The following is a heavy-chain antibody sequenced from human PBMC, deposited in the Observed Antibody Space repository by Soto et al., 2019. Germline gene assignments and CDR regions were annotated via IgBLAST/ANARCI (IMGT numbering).Heavy chain of an antibody. J-gene: IGHJ5*02. D-gene: IGHD4-17*01. CDR2: INSDGSST. CDR1: GFTFSTYW. V-gene: IGHV3-74*01. CDR3: ARGAGVNGDYGNWFDP. Sequence: EVQLVESGGGLVQPGGSLRLSCAASGFTFSTYWMHWVRQAPGKGLVWVSRINSDGSSTTYADSVKGRFTISRDNAKNTLYLQMNSVGAEDSAVDYCARGAGVNGDYGNWFDPWGQGTLVTVSS.